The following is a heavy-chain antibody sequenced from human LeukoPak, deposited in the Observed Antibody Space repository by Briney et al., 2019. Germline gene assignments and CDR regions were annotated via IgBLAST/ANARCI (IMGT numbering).Heavy chain of an antibody. V-gene: IGHV4-59*08. D-gene: IGHD4-23*01. CDR1: GGSISSYY. Sequence: SETLSLTCTISGGSISSYYWSWIRQPPGKGLEWIGYIYYSGSTNYNPSLKSRVTISLDTSKNQISLKLSSVTSADTAVYYCSRHTTVVPPHYFDYWGQGTLVTVSS. J-gene: IGHJ4*02. CDR3: SRHTTVVPPHYFDY. CDR2: IYYSGST.